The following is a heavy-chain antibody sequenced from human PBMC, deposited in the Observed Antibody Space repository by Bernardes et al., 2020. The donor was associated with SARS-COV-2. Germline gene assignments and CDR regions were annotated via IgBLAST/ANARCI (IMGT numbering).Heavy chain of an antibody. CDR3: ARGPRYNWNDGLFDGY. D-gene: IGHD1-20*01. Sequence: ASVKVYCKASGYTFTGYYMHWVRQAPGQGLEWMGWINPNSGGTNYAQKFQGRVTMTRDTSISTAYMELSRLRSDDTAVYYCARGPRYNWNDGLFDGYWGQGTLVTVSS. CDR2: INPNSGGT. J-gene: IGHJ4*02. V-gene: IGHV1-2*02. CDR1: GYTFTGYY.